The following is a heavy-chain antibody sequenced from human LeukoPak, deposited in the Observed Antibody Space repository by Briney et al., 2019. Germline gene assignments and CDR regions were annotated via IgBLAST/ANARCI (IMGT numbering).Heavy chain of an antibody. V-gene: IGHV1-2*02. J-gene: IGHJ4*02. CDR3: ARVARVKATYLDY. CDR1: GYXFTDYY. CDR2: INPHSGDT. D-gene: IGHD5-12*01. Sequence: ASVKVSCKSSGYXFTDYYIHWVRLAPGQGLEWMGWINPHSGDTNYAQKFQGRVTMTRDTSIRTLYMELRGLRSDDTGEFYCARVARVKATYLDYWGQGTLLTVSS.